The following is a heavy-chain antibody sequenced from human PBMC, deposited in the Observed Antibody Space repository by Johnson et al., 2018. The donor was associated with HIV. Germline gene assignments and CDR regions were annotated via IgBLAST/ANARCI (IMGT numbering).Heavy chain of an antibody. Sequence: QVQLLESGGGVVQPGRSLRISCAVSEFTFTNYAMHWVRLAPGKGLQWVAVISYDGSKKYYGDSARGRFTISRDISKNTLFLQMESLRPDDTALYYFAGGRKDIGEADGLDNDAFDVWGQGTLVTVSS. V-gene: IGHV3-30*04. D-gene: IGHD6-13*01. CDR1: EFTFTNYA. CDR3: AGGRKDIGEADGLDNDAFDV. J-gene: IGHJ3*01. CDR2: ISYDGSKK.